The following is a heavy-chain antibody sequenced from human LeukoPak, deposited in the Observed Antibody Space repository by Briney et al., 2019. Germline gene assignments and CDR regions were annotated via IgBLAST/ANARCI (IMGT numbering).Heavy chain of an antibody. D-gene: IGHD2-2*01. CDR2: INHSGST. CDR3: ARGKRYCSSTSCYASWFDP. J-gene: IGHJ5*02. CDR1: GGSFSGYY. V-gene: IGHV4-34*01. Sequence: PSETLSLTCAVYGGSFSGYYWSWIRQPPGKGLEWIGEINHSGSTNYNPSLESRVTISVDTSKNQFSLKLSSVTAADTAVYYCARGKRYCSSTSCYASWFDPWGQGTLVTVSS.